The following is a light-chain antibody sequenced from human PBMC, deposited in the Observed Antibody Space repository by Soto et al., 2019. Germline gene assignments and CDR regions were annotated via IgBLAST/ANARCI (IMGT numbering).Light chain of an antibody. CDR1: QSISSW. CDR3: QQYNSYSPLA. Sequence: DIQMTQSPSTLSASVGDRVTITCRASQSISSWLAWYQQKPGKAPKLLIYDASSLESGVPSRFSGSGSGAGFTLPISRLEPDDFATYYCQQYNSYSPLAFGGGTKVDIK. J-gene: IGKJ4*01. CDR2: DAS. V-gene: IGKV1-5*01.